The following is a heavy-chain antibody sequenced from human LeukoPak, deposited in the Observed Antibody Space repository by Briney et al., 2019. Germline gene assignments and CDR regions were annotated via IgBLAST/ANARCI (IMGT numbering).Heavy chain of an antibody. V-gene: IGHV5-51*01. Sequence: GESLKISCKGSGYSFASQWGAWVRQMPGKGLETMGIIYPGDSDTRYSPSFQGQVTISADKSINTAYLQWSSLKASDTAMYYCARQVKTFDFWGQGTLVTVSS. CDR2: IYPGDSDT. CDR3: ARQVKTFDF. D-gene: IGHD3-22*01. J-gene: IGHJ4*02. CDR1: GYSFASQW.